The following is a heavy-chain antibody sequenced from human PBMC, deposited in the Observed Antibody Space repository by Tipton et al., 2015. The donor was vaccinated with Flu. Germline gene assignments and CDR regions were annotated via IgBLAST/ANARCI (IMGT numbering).Heavy chain of an antibody. V-gene: IGHV3-21*01. CDR2: ISSSSSYI. D-gene: IGHD1-26*01. CDR1: GFTFSSYS. Sequence: SLRLSCAASGFTFSSYSMHWVRQAPGKGLEWVSSISSSSSYIYYADSVKGRFTISRDNAKNSLYLQMNSLRAEDTAVYYCARENWELLDYFDYWGQGTLVTVSS. J-gene: IGHJ4*02. CDR3: ARENWELLDYFDY.